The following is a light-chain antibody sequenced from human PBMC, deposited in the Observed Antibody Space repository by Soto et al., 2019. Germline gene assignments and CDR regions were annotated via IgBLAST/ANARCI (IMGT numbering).Light chain of an antibody. V-gene: IGKV3-20*01. CDR1: EGVASNY. CDR3: QQYGSSPWT. CDR2: TAS. Sequence: EIVLTQSPGTLSLSPGDSAALSCRASEGVASNYLAWYQQKRGQAPRLLIYTASSRATGIPDRFSGSGSGTDFTLTITRLAPEDSAAYYCQQYGSSPWTLGQGTKVEIK. J-gene: IGKJ1*01.